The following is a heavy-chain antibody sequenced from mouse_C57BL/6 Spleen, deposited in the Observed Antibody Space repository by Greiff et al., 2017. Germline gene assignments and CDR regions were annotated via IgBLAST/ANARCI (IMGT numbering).Heavy chain of an antibody. D-gene: IGHD2-5*01. CDR2: IYPGDGDT. CDR3: ASSYYSKGWFAY. J-gene: IGHJ3*01. V-gene: IGHV1-80*01. Sequence: QVQLKESGAELVKPGASVKISCKASGYAFSSYWMNWVKQRPGKGLEWIGQIYPGDGDTNYNGKFKGKATLTADKSSSTAYMQLSSLTSEDSAVYFCASSYYSKGWFAYWGQGTLVTVSA. CDR1: GYAFSSYW.